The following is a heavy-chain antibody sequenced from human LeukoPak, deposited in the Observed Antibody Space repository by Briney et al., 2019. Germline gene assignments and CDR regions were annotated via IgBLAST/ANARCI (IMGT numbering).Heavy chain of an antibody. Sequence: SETLSLTCTVSGGSISSSSYYWGWIRQPPGKGLEWIGSIYYSGSTYYNPSLKSRVTISVDTSRNQFSLKLRSVTAADTAVYYCARLKYYYASGTYYFDYWGQGTLVTVSS. CDR1: GGSISSSSYY. V-gene: IGHV4-39*01. CDR3: ARLKYYYASGTYYFDY. J-gene: IGHJ4*02. CDR2: IYYSGST. D-gene: IGHD3-10*01.